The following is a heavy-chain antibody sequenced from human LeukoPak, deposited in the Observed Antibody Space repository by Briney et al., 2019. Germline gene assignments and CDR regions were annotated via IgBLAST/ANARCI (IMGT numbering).Heavy chain of an antibody. CDR3: AKDDARYCSSTSCYFIDY. CDR2: IYSGGST. CDR1: GFTVSSNY. V-gene: IGHV3-66*01. D-gene: IGHD2-2*01. J-gene: IGHJ4*02. Sequence: GGSLRLSCAASGFTVSSNYMSWVRQAPGKGLEWVSVIYSGGSTYYADSVKGRFTISRDNSKNTLYLQMNSLRAEDTAVYYCAKDDARYCSSTSCYFIDYWGQGTLVTVSS.